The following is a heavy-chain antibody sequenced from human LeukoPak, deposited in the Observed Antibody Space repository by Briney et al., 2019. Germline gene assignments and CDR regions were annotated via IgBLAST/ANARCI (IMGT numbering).Heavy chain of an antibody. CDR1: GYTFTSFG. CDR2: ISSYNGNT. V-gene: IGHV1-18*01. CDR3: ARPFMEQLVPFDP. J-gene: IGHJ5*02. D-gene: IGHD6-13*01. Sequence: ASVKVSCKASGYTFTSFGISWVRQAPGQGLEWMGWISSYNGNTNYAQKLQGRVTLTTDTSTNTAYMELWSLRSDDTAVYYCARPFMEQLVPFDPWGQGTLVAVSS.